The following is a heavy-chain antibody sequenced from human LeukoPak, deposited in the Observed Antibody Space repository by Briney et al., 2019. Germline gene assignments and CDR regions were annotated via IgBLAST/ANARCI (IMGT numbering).Heavy chain of an antibody. CDR1: GFNFRFYI. J-gene: IGHJ4*02. CDR2: ISSDAKTV. D-gene: IGHD5-18*01. CDR3: ARVGSRYGPPNS. Sequence: PGGSLRLSCAASGFNFRFYIMNWVRQAPGKGLEWISYISSDAKTVDYADSVKGRFTISGDNAKNSLYLQMNSLSADDTAVYYCARVGSRYGPPNSWGQGTLVTVSS. V-gene: IGHV3-48*01.